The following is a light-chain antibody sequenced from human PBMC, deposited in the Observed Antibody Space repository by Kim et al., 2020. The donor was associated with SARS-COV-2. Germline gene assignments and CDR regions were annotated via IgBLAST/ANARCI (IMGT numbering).Light chain of an antibody. V-gene: IGKV3-11*01. CDR2: DAF. CDR3: QQRNNWPPS. CDR1: QNIRNN. Sequence: VSPGERANLSCRASQNIRNNLAWYQQKPGQAPRLLIFDAFDRATGIPARFSGSGSGTDFTLTINSLEPGDFAIYYCQQRNNWPPSFGQGTRLEIK. J-gene: IGKJ5*01.